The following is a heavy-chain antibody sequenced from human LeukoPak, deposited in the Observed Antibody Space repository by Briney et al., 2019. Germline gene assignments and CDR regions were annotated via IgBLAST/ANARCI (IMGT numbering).Heavy chain of an antibody. CDR2: ISSSSSYI. Sequence: GGSLRLSCAASGFTFSSYSMNRVRQAPGKGLEWVSSISSSSSYIYYADSVKGRFTISRDNAKNSLYLQMNSLRAEDTAVYYCARGESYYPYRGDTYYFDYWGREPWSPSPQ. CDR3: ARGESYYPYRGDTYYFDY. V-gene: IGHV3-21*01. CDR1: GFTFSSYS. J-gene: IGHJ4*02. D-gene: IGHD1-26*01.